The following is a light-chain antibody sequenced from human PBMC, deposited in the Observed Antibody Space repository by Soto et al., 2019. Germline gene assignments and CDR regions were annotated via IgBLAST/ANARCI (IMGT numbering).Light chain of an antibody. Sequence: QSALTQPASVSGSPGQSITISCTGTSSYVGGYNYVSWYQQHPGKAPKFMIYDVSNRPSGVSNRFSGSKSGNTASLTISGLQAEDEADYYCSSYTSRSTYVFGTGTKLTVL. CDR2: DVS. CDR1: SSYVGGYNY. J-gene: IGLJ1*01. V-gene: IGLV2-14*01. CDR3: SSYTSRSTYV.